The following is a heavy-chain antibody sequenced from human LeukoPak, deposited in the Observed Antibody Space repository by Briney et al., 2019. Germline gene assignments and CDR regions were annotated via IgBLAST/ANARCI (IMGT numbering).Heavy chain of an antibody. D-gene: IGHD5-18*01. CDR1: GFTFSNTN. Sequence: GGSLRLSCAASGFTFSNTNMNWVRQAPGKGLKWVSFISASSNYIYYADSVKGRFTISRDNAQNSLYLQINSLTTEDTAVYYCVWVRGYNYALDPWSQGTLVTVSS. CDR3: VWVRGYNYALDP. CDR2: ISASSNYI. V-gene: IGHV3-21*03. J-gene: IGHJ5*02.